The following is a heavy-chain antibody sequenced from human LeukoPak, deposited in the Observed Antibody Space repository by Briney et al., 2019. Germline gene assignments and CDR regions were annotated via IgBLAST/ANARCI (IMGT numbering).Heavy chain of an antibody. CDR2: IYYSGST. CDR3: ARHVQHTTDIVVVPAENYFDY. V-gene: IGHV4-39*01. Sequence: SETLSLTWTVSGGSISSSSYYWGWIRQPPGKGLEWIVSIYYSGSTYYNPSLKSRVTISVDTSKNQFSLKLSSVTAADTAVYYCARHVQHTTDIVVVPAENYFDYWGQGTLVTVSS. J-gene: IGHJ4*02. CDR1: GGSISSSSYY. D-gene: IGHD2-2*01.